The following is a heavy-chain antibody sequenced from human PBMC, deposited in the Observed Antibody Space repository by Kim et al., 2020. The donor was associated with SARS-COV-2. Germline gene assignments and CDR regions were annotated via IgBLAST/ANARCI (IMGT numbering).Heavy chain of an antibody. CDR3: AKERSSGWVQIDY. CDR2: IPYDGSNK. J-gene: IGHJ4*02. D-gene: IGHD6-19*01. V-gene: IGHV3-30*18. CDR1: GFTFSSYG. Sequence: GGSLRLSCAASGFTFSSYGMHWVRQAPGKGLEWVAVIPYDGSNKYYADSVKGRFTISRDNSKNTLYLQMNSLRAEDTAVYYCAKERSSGWVQIDYWGQGTLVTVSS.